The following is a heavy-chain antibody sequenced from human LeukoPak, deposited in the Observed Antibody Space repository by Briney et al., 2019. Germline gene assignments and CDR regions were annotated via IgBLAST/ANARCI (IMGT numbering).Heavy chain of an antibody. Sequence: GGSLRLSCAASGFTFSSYEMNWVRQAPGKGLEWVSYISSSGSTMYYADSVKGRFTISRDNSKNTLYLQMNSLRAEDTAAYYCARAELLSLDYWGQGTLVTVSS. D-gene: IGHD2-21*02. CDR3: ARAELLSLDY. CDR1: GFTFSSYE. J-gene: IGHJ4*02. CDR2: ISSSGSTM. V-gene: IGHV3-48*03.